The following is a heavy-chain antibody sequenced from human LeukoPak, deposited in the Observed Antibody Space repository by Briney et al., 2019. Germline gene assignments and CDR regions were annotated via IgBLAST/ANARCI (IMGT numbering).Heavy chain of an antibody. CDR2: ISGSGGGT. D-gene: IGHD6-13*01. CDR1: GFTFSSYV. V-gene: IGHV3-23*01. J-gene: IGHJ6*02. CDR3: ARARYTNTWFRGMDV. Sequence: PGGSLRLSCAASGFTFSSYVMNWVRQAPGRGLEWVSSISGSGGGTFYADFVKGRFAISRDNSKNTVHLQMHSLSADDTAVYYCARARYTNTWFRGMDVWGQGTTVTVSS.